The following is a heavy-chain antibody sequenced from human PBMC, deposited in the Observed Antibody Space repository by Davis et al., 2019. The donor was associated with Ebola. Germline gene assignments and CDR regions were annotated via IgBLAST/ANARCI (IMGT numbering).Heavy chain of an antibody. CDR3: ARSQWLVHSYGY. D-gene: IGHD6-19*01. CDR2: IYYSGST. Sequence: SETLSLTCTVSGDSISSSSYYWAWIRQPPGKGLEWIGSIYYSGSTYYNPSLKSRVTVSVDTSKKQFSLKLSSVTAADTAVYYCARSQWLVHSYGYWGQGTLVTVSS. V-gene: IGHV4-39*01. J-gene: IGHJ4*02. CDR1: GDSISSSSYY.